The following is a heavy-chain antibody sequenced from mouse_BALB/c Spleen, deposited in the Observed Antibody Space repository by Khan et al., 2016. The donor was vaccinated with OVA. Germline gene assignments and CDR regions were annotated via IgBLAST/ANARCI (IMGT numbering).Heavy chain of an antibody. V-gene: IGHV5-6-3*01. CDR2: INSNGGTS. Sequence: EVELVESGGGLVQPGGSLTLSCAASGFTFSGSGMSWVRQTPDKRLELVATINSNGGTSYYPDSVKGRFTISSDTAKNTLHLQMSSLKSEDTAMYYCTRIYYRYDEGYWFFDVWGAGTTVTVSS. CDR3: TRIYYRYDEGYWFFDV. D-gene: IGHD2-14*01. CDR1: GFTFSGSG. J-gene: IGHJ1*01.